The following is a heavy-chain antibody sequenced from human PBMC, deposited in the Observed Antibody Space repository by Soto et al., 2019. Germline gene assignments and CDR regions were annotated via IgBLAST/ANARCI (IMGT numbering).Heavy chain of an antibody. CDR3: ARAGIVVVPAAIRGTYYCYGMDV. CDR1: GFIFSSYE. Sequence: GGSLRLSCAASGFIFSSYEMNWVRQAPGKGLEWVSYISSSGSTIYYADSVKGRFTISRDNAKNSLYLQMNSLRAEDTAVYYCARAGIVVVPAAIRGTYYCYGMDVWGQGTTVTVSS. CDR2: ISSSGSTI. D-gene: IGHD2-2*02. V-gene: IGHV3-48*03. J-gene: IGHJ6*02.